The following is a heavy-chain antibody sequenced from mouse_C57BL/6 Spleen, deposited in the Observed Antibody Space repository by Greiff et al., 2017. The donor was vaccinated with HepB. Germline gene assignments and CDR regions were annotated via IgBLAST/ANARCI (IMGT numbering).Heavy chain of an antibody. J-gene: IGHJ4*01. CDR3: ARSHYYGSSYGAMDY. Sequence: LVESGPELVKPGASVKISCKASGYSFTDYNMNWVKQSNGKSLEWIGVINPNYGTTSYNQKFKGKATLTVDQSSSTAYMQLNSLTSEDSAVYYCARSHYYGSSYGAMDYWGQGTSVTVSS. D-gene: IGHD1-1*01. CDR1: GYSFTDYN. CDR2: INPNYGTT. V-gene: IGHV1-39*01.